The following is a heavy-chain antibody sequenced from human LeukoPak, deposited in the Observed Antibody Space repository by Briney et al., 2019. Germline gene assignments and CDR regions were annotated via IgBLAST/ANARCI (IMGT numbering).Heavy chain of an antibody. CDR3: ARVVSVAVAGTRSKVFGY. CDR1: GGSISSYY. CDR2: IYYSGST. J-gene: IGHJ4*02. D-gene: IGHD6-19*01. Sequence: SETLSLTCTVSGGSISSYYWSWIRQPPGKGLEWIGYIYYSGSTNYNPSLKSRVTISVDTSKNQFSLKLSSVTAADTAVYYCARVVSVAVAGTRSKVFGYWGQGTLVTVSS. V-gene: IGHV4-59*01.